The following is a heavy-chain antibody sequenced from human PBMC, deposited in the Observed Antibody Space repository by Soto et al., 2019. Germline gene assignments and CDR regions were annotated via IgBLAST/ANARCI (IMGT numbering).Heavy chain of an antibody. J-gene: IGHJ3*02. CDR3: ASAPPDLYNSGAFDI. Sequence: ASVKVSCKASGYTFTSYAMHWVRQAPGQGLEWMGIINPSGGSTSYAQKFQGRVTMTRDTSTSTVYMELSSLRSEDTAVYYCASAPPDLYNSGAFDIWGQGTMVTVSS. D-gene: IGHD1-26*01. CDR1: GYTFTSYA. V-gene: IGHV1-46*01. CDR2: INPSGGST.